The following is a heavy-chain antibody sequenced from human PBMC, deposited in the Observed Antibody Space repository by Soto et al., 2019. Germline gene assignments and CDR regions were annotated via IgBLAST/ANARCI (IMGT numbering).Heavy chain of an antibody. V-gene: IGHV1-69*13. CDR1: GGTFSSYA. CDR2: IIPIFGTA. CDR3: ARARHDYSNYIPFDY. Sequence: GASVKVSCKASGGTFSSYAISWVRQAPGQGLEWMGGIIPIFGTANYAQKFQGRVTITADEATSTAYMELSSLRSEDTAVYYCARARHDYSNYIPFDYWGQGTLVTVSS. J-gene: IGHJ4*02. D-gene: IGHD4-4*01.